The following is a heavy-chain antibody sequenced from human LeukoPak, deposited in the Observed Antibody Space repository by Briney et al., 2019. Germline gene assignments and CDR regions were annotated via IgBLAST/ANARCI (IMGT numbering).Heavy chain of an antibody. CDR1: GFTFSSYW. J-gene: IGHJ6*03. CDR2: IKQDGSEK. D-gene: IGHD4-11*01. CDR3: AGDPGDYSNYETHYYMDV. Sequence: PGGSLRLSCAASGFTFSSYWMSWVRQAPGKGPEWVANIKQDGSEKYYVGSVKGRFTISRDNAKNSLYLQMNSLRAEDTAVYYCAGDPGDYSNYETHYYMDVWGKGTTVTVSS. V-gene: IGHV3-7*01.